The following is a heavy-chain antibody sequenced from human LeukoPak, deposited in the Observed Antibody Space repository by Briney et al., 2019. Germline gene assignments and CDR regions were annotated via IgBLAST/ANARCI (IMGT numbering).Heavy chain of an antibody. CDR2: INPNSGGT. J-gene: IGHJ4*02. V-gene: IGHV1-2*06. Sequence: AASLKVSCKASGYTFIGYYMHRVRQAPGQGLESRGRINPNSGGTDYAQKFQGRVTMTRDTSISTAYLEFSRLRSDDTAVYYCARDWSMTTLDYWGQGTLVTVSS. D-gene: IGHD4-17*01. CDR1: GYTFIGYY. CDR3: ARDWSMTTLDY.